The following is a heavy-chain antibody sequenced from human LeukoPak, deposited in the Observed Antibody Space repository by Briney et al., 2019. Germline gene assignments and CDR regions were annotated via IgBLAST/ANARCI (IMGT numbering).Heavy chain of an antibody. Sequence: GGSLRLSCAASGFTFSSYGMHWVRQAPGKGLEWVAVISYDGSNKYYADSVKGRFTISRDNSKNTLYLQMNSLIAEDTAVYYCAKSDSGRLDYWGQGTLVTVSS. V-gene: IGHV3-30*18. J-gene: IGHJ4*02. CDR1: GFTFSSYG. CDR2: ISYDGSNK. CDR3: AKSDSGRLDY. D-gene: IGHD6-19*01.